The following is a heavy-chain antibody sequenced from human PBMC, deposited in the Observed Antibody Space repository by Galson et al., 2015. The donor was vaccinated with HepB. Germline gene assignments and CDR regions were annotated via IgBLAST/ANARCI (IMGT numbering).Heavy chain of an antibody. CDR1: GFIFSLYG. D-gene: IGHD3-22*01. CDR3: AKDPLSGYYYA. CDR2: ISGSGGST. Sequence: PRLSCAVSGFIFSLYGMSWVRQAPGKGLEWVSSISGSGGSTYYVDSVKGRFTISRDNSKNTLYLQMNSLRGEDTAVYYCAKDPLSGYYYAWGQGTLVTVSS. V-gene: IGHV3-23*01. J-gene: IGHJ4*02.